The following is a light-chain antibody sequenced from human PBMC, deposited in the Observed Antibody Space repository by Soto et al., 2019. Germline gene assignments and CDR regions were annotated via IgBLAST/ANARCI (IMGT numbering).Light chain of an antibody. V-gene: IGKV3-15*01. CDR2: GAS. CDR3: QQRNIWPPVT. Sequence: EIVMTQSPATLSVSPGERATLSCRATQRVAGNLAWYQQKPGQAPRLFIYGASTRATGIPARFSGSGSGTEFTLTISSLEPEDFAVYYCQQRNIWPPVTFGQGTRLEIK. J-gene: IGKJ5*01. CDR1: QRVAGN.